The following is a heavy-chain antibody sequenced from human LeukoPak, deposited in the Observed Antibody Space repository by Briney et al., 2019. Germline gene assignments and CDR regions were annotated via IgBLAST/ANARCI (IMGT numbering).Heavy chain of an antibody. CDR3: ARNAYYSADY. J-gene: IGHJ4*02. CDR2: IYHSGST. V-gene: IGHV4-4*02. Sequence: SETLSLTCAVSGGSISSSNWWSWVRQPPGKGLEWIGEIYHSGSTNYNPSLKSRVTISVDKSKNHFSVMLTPVTAADTAVYYCARNAYYSADYWGQGTLVTVSS. CDR1: GGSISSSNW. D-gene: IGHD2/OR15-2a*01.